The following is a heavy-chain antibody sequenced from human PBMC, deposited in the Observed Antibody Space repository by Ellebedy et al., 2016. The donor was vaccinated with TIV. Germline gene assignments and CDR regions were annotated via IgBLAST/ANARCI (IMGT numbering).Heavy chain of an antibody. CDR2: ISDSVTT. V-gene: IGHV4-59*08. D-gene: IGHD6-19*01. Sequence: MPSETLSLTCTVSGGSISNYYWTWTRQPPGKGLEWIGCISDSVTTNYSPSLTTRASISVDTSKSQVSLKLNSLTAADTAVYYCARRYHTGWPYYLDYWGPGTLVIVSS. J-gene: IGHJ4*02. CDR3: ARRYHTGWPYYLDY. CDR1: GGSISNYY.